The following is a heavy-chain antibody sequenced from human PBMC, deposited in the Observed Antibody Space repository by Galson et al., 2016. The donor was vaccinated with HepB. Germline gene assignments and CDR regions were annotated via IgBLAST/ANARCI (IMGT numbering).Heavy chain of an antibody. V-gene: IGHV4-39*01. CDR2: MHYSGNT. CDR3: TRHRTNNYGAGSPFDP. J-gene: IGHJ5*02. D-gene: IGHD3-10*01. Sequence: CIVSGDSISGSTYYWAWIRQPPGKGLEWIGSMHYSGNTQYNPSLKSRVTISVDTSKNQFSLKLSSVSAADTAVYSCTRHRTNNYGAGSPFDPWGQGTLVTVSS. CDR1: GDSISGSTYY.